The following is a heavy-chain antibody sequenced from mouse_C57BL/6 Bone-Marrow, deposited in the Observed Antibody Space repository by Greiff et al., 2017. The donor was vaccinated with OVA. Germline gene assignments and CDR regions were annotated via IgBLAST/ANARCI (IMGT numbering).Heavy chain of an antibody. D-gene: IGHD1-1*01. CDR2: IDPENGDT. CDR3: TTFITTVVAPFFDY. Sequence: EVMLVESGAELVRPGASVKLSCTASGFNIKDDYMHWVKQRPEQGLEWIGWIDPENGDTEYASKFQGKATITADTSSNTAYLQLSSLTSEDTAVYYCTTFITTVVAPFFDYWGQGTTLTVSS. CDR1: GFNIKDDY. V-gene: IGHV14-4*01. J-gene: IGHJ2*01.